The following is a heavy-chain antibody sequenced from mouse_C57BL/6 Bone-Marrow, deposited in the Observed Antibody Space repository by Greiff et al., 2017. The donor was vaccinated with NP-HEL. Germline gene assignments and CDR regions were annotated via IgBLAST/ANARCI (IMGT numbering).Heavy chain of an antibody. D-gene: IGHD4-1*02. CDR2: ICTLAYSI. Sequence: EVKLMESGGGLVQPGGSLKLSCAASGFTFSDYGMAWVRQAPRQGPEWLAFICTLAYSIYYADNVTGRFTISRDNAKNTLYLEMSILRSEDTAMYYCASLKWDEAMDYWGQGTSVTVSS. V-gene: IGHV5-15*01. CDR1: GFTFSDYG. J-gene: IGHJ4*01. CDR3: ASLKWDEAMDY.